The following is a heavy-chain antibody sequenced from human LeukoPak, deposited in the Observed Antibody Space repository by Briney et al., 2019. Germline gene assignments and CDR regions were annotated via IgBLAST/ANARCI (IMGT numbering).Heavy chain of an antibody. CDR1: GGSISSGGYY. D-gene: IGHD3-10*01. CDR3: ARDSPTSIWFGELLYPDYFDY. Sequence: SETLSLTCTVSGGSISSGGYYWSWIRQPPGKGLEWIGYIYHSGSTYYNPSLKSRVTISVDRSKNQFSLKLSSVTAADTAVYYCARDSPTSIWFGELLYPDYFDYWGQGTLVTVSS. J-gene: IGHJ4*02. V-gene: IGHV4-30-2*01. CDR2: IYHSGST.